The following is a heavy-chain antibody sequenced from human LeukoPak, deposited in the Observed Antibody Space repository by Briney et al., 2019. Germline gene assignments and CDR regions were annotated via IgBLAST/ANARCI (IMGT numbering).Heavy chain of an antibody. CDR2: IRGDGSMT. CDR1: EFTFSAYW. V-gene: IGHV3-74*01. J-gene: IGHJ4*02. Sequence: GGSLRLSCAASEFTFSAYWMHWVRQAPGKGLVWVSRIRGDGSMTNYADSVKGRFTISRDNSKNTLYLQMNSLRAEDTAVYYCAKGRANPYTTTVTTLVDYWGQGTLVTVSS. CDR3: AKGRANPYTTTVTTLVDY. D-gene: IGHD4-17*01.